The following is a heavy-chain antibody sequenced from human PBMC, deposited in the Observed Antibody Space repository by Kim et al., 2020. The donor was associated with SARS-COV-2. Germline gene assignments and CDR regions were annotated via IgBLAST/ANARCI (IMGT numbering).Heavy chain of an antibody. CDR3: ARRGGANPGWLGHDAFDI. CDR1: GYSFTSYW. D-gene: IGHD6-19*01. CDR2: IYPGDSDT. V-gene: IGHV5-51*01. Sequence: GESLKISCKGSGYSFTSYWIGWVRQMPGKGLEWMGIIYPGDSDTRYSPSFQGQVTISADKSISTAYLQWSSLKASDTAMYYCARRGGANPGWLGHDAFDIWGQGTMVTVSS. J-gene: IGHJ3*02.